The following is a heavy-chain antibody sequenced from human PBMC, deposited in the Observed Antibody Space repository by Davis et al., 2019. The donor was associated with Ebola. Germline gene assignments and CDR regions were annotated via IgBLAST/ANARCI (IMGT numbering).Heavy chain of an antibody. D-gene: IGHD2-8*02. Sequence: MPSETLSLTCAVYGGSFSGYYWSWIRQSPGKGLEWIGEINHSGSTNYNPSLKSRVTISVDTSKNQFSLKLSSVTAADTAVYYCARGTTDIVLGAPFDYWGQGTLVTVSS. CDR3: ARGTTDIVLGAPFDY. J-gene: IGHJ4*02. CDR1: GGSFSGYY. CDR2: INHSGST. V-gene: IGHV4-34*01.